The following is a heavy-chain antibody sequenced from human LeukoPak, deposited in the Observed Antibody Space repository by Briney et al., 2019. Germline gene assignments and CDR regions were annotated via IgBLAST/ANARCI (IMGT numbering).Heavy chain of an antibody. CDR3: ARTVQLWSNAFDI. V-gene: IGHV4-39*01. J-gene: IGHJ3*02. CDR2: IYYSGST. D-gene: IGHD5-18*01. Sequence: SETLSLTCTVSGGSISISSYYWGWIRQPPGKGLEWIGSIYYSGSTYYNPSLKSRVTISVDTSKNQFSLKLSSVTAADTAVYYCARTVQLWSNAFDIWGQGTMVTVSS. CDR1: GGSISISSYY.